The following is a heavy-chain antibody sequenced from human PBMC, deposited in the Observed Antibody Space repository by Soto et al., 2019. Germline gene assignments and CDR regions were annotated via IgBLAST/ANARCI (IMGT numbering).Heavy chain of an antibody. Sequence: QVQLGQSGAEVKKPWASVKVSCKASGYSFTAYSMHWVRQAPGQGLEWMVVVNPSGGPTNYAQKFQGRITMTRDTSTSTVYMDLSSLTSEDTAVYYYAREENCSDGICYSEYFQRWGQGTLVTVSS. J-gene: IGHJ1*01. CDR3: AREENCSDGICYSEYFQR. D-gene: IGHD2-15*01. V-gene: IGHV1-46*03. CDR1: GYSFTAYS. CDR2: VNPSGGPT.